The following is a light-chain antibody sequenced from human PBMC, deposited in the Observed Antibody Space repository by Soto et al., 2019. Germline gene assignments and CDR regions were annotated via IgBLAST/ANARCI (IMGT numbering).Light chain of an antibody. CDR2: EVY. CDR1: NSDVGNYNF. V-gene: IGLV2-23*02. CDR3: CSYAGRSTWI. J-gene: IGLJ2*01. Sequence: QSALTQPPSVSGSPGQSITISCTGTNSDVGNYNFVSWYQQYPGQAPRPMIYEVYKRPSGVSNRFSGYTSGNTASLASSGLQAEDEADYCCCSYAGRSTWIFGGGTQLTVL.